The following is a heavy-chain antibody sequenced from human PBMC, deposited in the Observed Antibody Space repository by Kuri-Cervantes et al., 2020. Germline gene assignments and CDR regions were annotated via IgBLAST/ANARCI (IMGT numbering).Heavy chain of an antibody. CDR3: ARVCSTSCSDAFDI. CDR1: GYTFTGYY. CDR2: INPNSGGT. J-gene: IGHJ3*02. V-gene: IGHV1-2*02. Sequence: GGSLRLSCKASGYTFTGYYMHWVRQAPGQGHEWMGWINPNSGGTNYAQKFQGRVTMTRDTSISTAYMELSRLRSDDTAVYYCARVCSTSCSDAFDIWGQGTMVTVSS. D-gene: IGHD2-2*01.